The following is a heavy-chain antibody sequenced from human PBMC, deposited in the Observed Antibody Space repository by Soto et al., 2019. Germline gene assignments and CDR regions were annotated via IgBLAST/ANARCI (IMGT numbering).Heavy chain of an antibody. J-gene: IGHJ4*02. CDR1: GGSFSGYY. CDR2: INHSGST. V-gene: IGHV4-34*01. D-gene: IGHD3-9*01. CDR3: AREGRRYYDILTGSTTFDY. Sequence: PSETLSLTCAVYGGSFSGYYWSWIRQPPGKGLEWIGEINHSGSTNYNPSLKSRVTISVDTSKNQFSLKLSSVTAADTAVYYCAREGRRYYDILTGSTTFDYWGQGTLVTVSS.